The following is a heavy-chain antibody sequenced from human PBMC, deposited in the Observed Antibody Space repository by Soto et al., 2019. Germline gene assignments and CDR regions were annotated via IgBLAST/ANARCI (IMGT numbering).Heavy chain of an antibody. V-gene: IGHV3-23*01. CDR3: AKCMSYYFDY. CDR1: GFTFSSYD. J-gene: IGHJ4*02. D-gene: IGHD2-8*01. Sequence: EVQLLESGGNLVQPGGSLRLSCVASGFTFSSYDMTWVRQAPGKGLEYLSGISHDGDTTYYPDSVKGSFTISRENSKNTVYLHLTSLRADDTAVYYFAKCMSYYFDYWGQGTLVTVSS. CDR2: ISHDGDTT.